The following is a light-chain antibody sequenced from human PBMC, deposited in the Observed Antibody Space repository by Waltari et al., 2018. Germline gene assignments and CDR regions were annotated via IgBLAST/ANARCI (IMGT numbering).Light chain of an antibody. J-gene: IGKJ2*01. CDR3: MHGVHLPPYT. CDR2: EVS. V-gene: IGKV2-29*02. CDR1: QSLLYRNGKTY. Sequence: DVVLTQTPLSLSVTPGQPASISCSSSQSLLYRNGKTYLYWYLQKPGQAPKLLIYEVSSRFSGVADRFSGSGSGTDFTLKISRVEAEDVGVYYCMHGVHLPPYTFGQGTKLEIK.